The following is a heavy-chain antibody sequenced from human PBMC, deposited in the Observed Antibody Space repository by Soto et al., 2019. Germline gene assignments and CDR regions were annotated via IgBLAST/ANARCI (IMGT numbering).Heavy chain of an antibody. D-gene: IGHD3-10*01. CDR2: VSGGGGST. Sequence: EVQLLQSGGGLVQPGGSLRLSCAASGFIFSDYALSWVRQTPGKGLERVSAVSGGGGSTYYADSVKGRFTISRDNSKNTLYLQMNSLRREHTAVYYCAKDGHLGGSGPMYCFDHWGQGTLVTGAS. V-gene: IGHV3-23*01. J-gene: IGHJ4*02. CDR3: AKDGHLGGSGPMYCFDH. CDR1: GFIFSDYA.